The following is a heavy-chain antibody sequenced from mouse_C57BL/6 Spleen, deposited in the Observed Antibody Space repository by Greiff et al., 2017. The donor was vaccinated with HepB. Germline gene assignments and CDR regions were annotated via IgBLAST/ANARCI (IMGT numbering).Heavy chain of an antibody. V-gene: IGHV1-64*01. J-gene: IGHJ2*01. CDR1: GYTFTSYW. D-gene: IGHD2-3*01. CDR2: IHPNSGST. CDR3: TRDGYYFDY. Sequence: QVQLQQSGAELVKPGASVKLSCKASGYTFTSYWMHWVKQRPGQGLEWIGMIHPNSGSTNYNEKFKSKATLTVDKSSSTAYMQLSSLTSEDSAVYYCTRDGYYFDYWGQGTTLTVSS.